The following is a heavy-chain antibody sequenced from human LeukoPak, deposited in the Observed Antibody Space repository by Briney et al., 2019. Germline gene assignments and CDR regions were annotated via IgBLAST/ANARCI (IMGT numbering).Heavy chain of an antibody. D-gene: IGHD6-19*01. J-gene: IGHJ6*02. CDR2: ISSSSSYI. V-gene: IGHV3-21*01. CDR1: GFTFSSYS. Sequence: GGSLRLSCAASGFTFSSYSMNWVRQAPGKGLEWVSSISSSSSYIYYADSVKGRFTISRDNAKNSLYLQMNSLRAEDTAVYYCARNKQWLRYYYYGMDVWGQGTTVTVSS. CDR3: ARNKQWLRYYYYGMDV.